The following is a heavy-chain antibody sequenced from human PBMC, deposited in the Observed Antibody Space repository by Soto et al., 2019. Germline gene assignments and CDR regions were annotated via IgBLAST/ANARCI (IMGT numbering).Heavy chain of an antibody. CDR2: IKSKTYDETT. D-gene: IGHD2-15*01. CDR1: GFTFDNAW. V-gene: IGHV3-15*07. J-gene: IGHJ4*02. Sequence: EVQLVESGGGLVKPGGSLRLSCAASGFTFDNAWMNWVRQAPGKGLEWVGRIKSKTYDETTEYAAPVKGRFTISRDDSNNTLYLQMNSLNAEDTAAYYCNSGLIVVVAASRIAGYWGQGTLVTVSS. CDR3: NSGLIVVVAASRIAGY.